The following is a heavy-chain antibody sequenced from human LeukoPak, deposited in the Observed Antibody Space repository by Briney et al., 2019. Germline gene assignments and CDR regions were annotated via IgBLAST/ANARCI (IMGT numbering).Heavy chain of an antibody. Sequence: SETLSLTCTVSGGSISSYYWSWIRQPPGKGLEWIGYVYYTGSTNYNPSLKSRVTISLDSSKSQFSLKLSSVTAADTAIYYCARDYFDWSSYYYYGMDVWGQGTTVTVSS. D-gene: IGHD3-9*01. CDR3: ARDYFDWSSYYYYGMDV. CDR2: VYYTGST. CDR1: GGSISSYY. J-gene: IGHJ6*02. V-gene: IGHV4-59*01.